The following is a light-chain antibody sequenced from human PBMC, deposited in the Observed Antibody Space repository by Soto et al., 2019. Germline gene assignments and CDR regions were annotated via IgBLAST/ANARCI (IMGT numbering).Light chain of an antibody. CDR1: QRIGSTY. CDR2: GAS. V-gene: IGKV3-20*01. CDR3: HQYGSSPT. J-gene: IGKJ3*01. Sequence: EIVLTQSQGTLSLSPGERATLSCRASQRIGSTYLAWYQLKPGQAPRLLIYGASSRATGIPDRFSGSGSGTDVTLTISRLLPEDDAVYYWHQYGSSPTFGHGTKVDIK.